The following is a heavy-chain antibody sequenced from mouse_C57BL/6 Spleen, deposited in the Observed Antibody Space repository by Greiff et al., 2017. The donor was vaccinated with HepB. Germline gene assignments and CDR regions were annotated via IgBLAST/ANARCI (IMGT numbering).Heavy chain of an antibody. Sequence: VQLQESGAELVMPGASVKLSCKASGYTFTSYWMHWVKQRPGQGLEWIGEIDPSDSYTNYNQKFKGKSTLTVDKSSSTAYMQLSSLTSEDSAVYYCARYPHYGSSSPWFAYWGQGTLVTVSA. CDR3: ARYPHYGSSSPWFAY. J-gene: IGHJ3*01. CDR1: GYTFTSYW. CDR2: IDPSDSYT. D-gene: IGHD1-1*01. V-gene: IGHV1-69*01.